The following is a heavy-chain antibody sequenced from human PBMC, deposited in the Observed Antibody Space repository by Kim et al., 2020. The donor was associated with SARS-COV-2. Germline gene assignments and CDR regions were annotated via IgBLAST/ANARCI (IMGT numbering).Heavy chain of an antibody. Sequence: GGSLRLSCVASGFTLSSYWMNWVRQAPGKGPVRISHISDDGKTINYDDSVKGRYTISRDTGKNTLYLQMSGLRAEATAVYYCARRGFADYWGQGTLVTVSS. V-gene: IGHV3-74*01. CDR3: ARRGFADY. J-gene: IGHJ4*02. CDR2: ISDDGKTI. CDR1: GFTLSSYW.